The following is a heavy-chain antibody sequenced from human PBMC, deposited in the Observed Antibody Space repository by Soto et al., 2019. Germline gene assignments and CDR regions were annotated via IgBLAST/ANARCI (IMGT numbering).Heavy chain of an antibody. J-gene: IGHJ6*03. CDR3: ARNGGGFLAYMDV. V-gene: IGHV4-28*01. D-gene: IGHD3-16*01. CDR2: IYYSGST. CDR1: DYSISSSNW. Sequence: PSETLSLIYAVSDYSISSSNWWGWIRQPPGKGLEWIGYIYYSGSTYYNPSLKSRVTMSVDTSKNQFSLKLSSVTAVDTAVYYCARNGGGFLAYMDVWGKGTTVTVS.